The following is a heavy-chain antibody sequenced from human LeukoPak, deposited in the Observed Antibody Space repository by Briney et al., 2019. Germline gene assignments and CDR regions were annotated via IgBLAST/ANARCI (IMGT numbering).Heavy chain of an antibody. D-gene: IGHD4-17*01. V-gene: IGHV3-21*01. CDR2: ISSSSSYI. CDR3: ARDRDIDYGDYD. Sequence: GGSLRLSCAASGFTFSSYIMNGVRQAPEKGLEWVSSISSSSSYIYYADSVKGRFTISRDNAKNSLYLQMNSLRAEDTAVYYCARDRDIDYGDYDWGQGTLVTVSS. CDR1: GFTFSSYI. J-gene: IGHJ4*02.